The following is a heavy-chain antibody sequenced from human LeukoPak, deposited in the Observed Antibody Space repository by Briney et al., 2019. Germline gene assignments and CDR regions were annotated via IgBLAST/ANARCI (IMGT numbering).Heavy chain of an antibody. D-gene: IGHD2-2*02. CDR3: ARGRHCSSTRCYIDAFDI. J-gene: IGHJ3*02. CDR2: ISNSGRTR. Sequence: AGGSLRLSCAASGFTFSSYSMDWVRQAPGKGLEWVSYISNSGRTRYYADSVKGRFTISRDNAKNSLYLQMNSLRDEDTAVYYCARGRHCSSTRCYIDAFDIWGQGRMVTVSS. CDR1: GFTFSSYS. V-gene: IGHV3-48*02.